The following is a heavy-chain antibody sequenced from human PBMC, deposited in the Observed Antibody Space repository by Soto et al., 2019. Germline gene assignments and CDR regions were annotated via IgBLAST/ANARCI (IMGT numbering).Heavy chain of an antibody. J-gene: IGHJ4*02. CDR3: EGVGRGYSSGYYYY. V-gene: IGHV4-31*01. D-gene: IGHD5-18*01. CDR2: IYYSGST. Sequence: QVQLQESGPGLVKPSQTQSLTCTVSGGSISSGGYYWSWIRQHPGKGLEWIGYIYYSGSTYYNPYSIVPLTTSVDTSKIQFSMQLSSVTAADTAVYYCEGVGRGYSSGYYYYWGQGTLVTVSS. CDR1: GGSISSGGYY.